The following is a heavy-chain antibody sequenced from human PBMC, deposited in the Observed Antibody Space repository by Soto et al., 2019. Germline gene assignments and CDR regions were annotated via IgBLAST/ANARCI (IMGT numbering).Heavy chain of an antibody. CDR3: TIPTPDTPVVTSYYYVEMTV. CDR2: IKSKIDGGAT. D-gene: IGHD5-18*01. J-gene: IGHJ6*02. CDR1: GFSVTAAW. V-gene: IGHV3-15*07. Sequence: DVQLLESWGVLVEPGGFLRLSCAVSGFSVTAAWMNWFRQFPGKVLAGVGRIKSKIDGGATDYAAHVKGRFTISKDTSINTLYLHMNSLKSEDSAVYYCTIPTPDTPVVTSYYYVEMTVWGPGTTVSVSS.